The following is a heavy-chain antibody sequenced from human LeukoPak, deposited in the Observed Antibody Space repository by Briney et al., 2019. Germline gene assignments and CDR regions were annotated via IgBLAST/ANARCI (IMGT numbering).Heavy chain of an antibody. CDR1: GFTFSSYA. V-gene: IGHV3-30-3*01. D-gene: IGHD4-17*01. CDR3: ARDYDYGDYPGY. CDR2: ISYDGSNK. J-gene: IGHJ4*02. Sequence: GRSLRLSCAASGFTFSSYAMHWVRQAPGKGLEWVAVISYDGSNKYYADSVKGRFTISRDNAKNSLYLQMNSLRAEDTALYYCARDYDYGDYPGYWGQGTLVTVSS.